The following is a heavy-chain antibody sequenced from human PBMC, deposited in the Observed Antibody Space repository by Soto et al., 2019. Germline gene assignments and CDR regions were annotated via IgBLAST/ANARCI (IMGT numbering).Heavy chain of an antibody. J-gene: IGHJ6*02. D-gene: IGHD2-21*01. V-gene: IGHV1-18*04. Sequence: QVQLVESGAEVKKPGASVKVSCKASGYTFTSYGISWVRQAPGQRLERMGWISAYNGDTNSAQKLQGRVTMTTDTSTSTANMELRSLRSDDTAVYYCAREGEDFLGYYYYGMDVCGQGTTVTVSS. CDR1: GYTFTSYG. CDR3: AREGEDFLGYYYYGMDV. CDR2: ISAYNGDT.